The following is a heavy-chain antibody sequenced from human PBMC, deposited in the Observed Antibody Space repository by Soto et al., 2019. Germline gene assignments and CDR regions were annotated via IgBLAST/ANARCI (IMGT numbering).Heavy chain of an antibody. CDR1: GITFNDYY. Sequence: GGSLRLSCAASGITFNDYYVTWVRQAPGKGLEWVSFISSSGSMKYYTDSVKGRFTLSRDNAKNSLYLQMNSLRAEDTAVYYCAMGNYFAFDIWGQGTVVTVSS. V-gene: IGHV3-11*01. D-gene: IGHD3-10*01. J-gene: IGHJ3*02. CDR3: AMGNYFAFDI. CDR2: ISSSGSMK.